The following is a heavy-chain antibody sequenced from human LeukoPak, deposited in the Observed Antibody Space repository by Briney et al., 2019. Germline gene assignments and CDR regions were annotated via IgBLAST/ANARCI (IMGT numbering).Heavy chain of an antibody. CDR2: IRGSGGFT. Sequence: TGGSLRLSCAASGFTFSNYAMSWVRQAPGKGLEWVSAIRGSGGFTYYADSVKGRFTISRDNSKNALYLQMNSLTAEDTAVYYCAKNDGYFDYWGQGTLVTVSS. CDR3: AKNDGYFDY. D-gene: IGHD1-1*01. V-gene: IGHV3-23*01. CDR1: GFTFSNYA. J-gene: IGHJ4*02.